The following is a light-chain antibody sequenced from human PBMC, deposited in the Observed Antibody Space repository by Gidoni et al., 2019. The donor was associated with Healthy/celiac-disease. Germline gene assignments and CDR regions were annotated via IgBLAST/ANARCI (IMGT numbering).Light chain of an antibody. J-gene: IGKJ1*01. CDR1: QSVSSSY. CDR3: QQYGSSLWT. Sequence: TVLTQSPGTLSLSPGERATLSCRASQSVSSSYLAWYQQKPGQAPRLLIYGASSRATGIPDRFSVSGSGTDFTLTISRLEPEDFAVYYCQQYGSSLWTFXQXTKVEIK. V-gene: IGKV3-20*01. CDR2: GAS.